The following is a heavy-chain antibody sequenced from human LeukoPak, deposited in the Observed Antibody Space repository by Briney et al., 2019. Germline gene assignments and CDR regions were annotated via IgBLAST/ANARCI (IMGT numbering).Heavy chain of an antibody. CDR1: GGSISSCY. V-gene: IGHV4-59*01. Sequence: PSETLSLTCTVSGGSISSCYWSWIRQPPGKGLEWIGYIYYSGSTNYNPSLKSRVTISVDTSKNQFSLKLSSVTAADTAVYYCARARVLAAAGTWFDPWGQGTLVTVSS. D-gene: IGHD6-13*01. CDR2: IYYSGST. J-gene: IGHJ5*02. CDR3: ARARVLAAAGTWFDP.